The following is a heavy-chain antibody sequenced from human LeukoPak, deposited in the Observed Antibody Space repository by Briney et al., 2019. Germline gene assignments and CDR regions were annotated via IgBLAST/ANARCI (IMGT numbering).Heavy chain of an antibody. J-gene: IGHJ6*02. Sequence: SETLSLTCTVSGGSISSSSYYWGWIRQPPGKGLEWIGSIYCSGSTYYNPSLKSRVTISVDTSKNQFSLKLSSVTAADTAVYYCARRPRTYYYYGMDVWGQGTTVTVSS. V-gene: IGHV4-39*01. CDR3: ARRPRTYYYYGMDV. CDR1: GGSISSSSYY. CDR2: IYCSGST.